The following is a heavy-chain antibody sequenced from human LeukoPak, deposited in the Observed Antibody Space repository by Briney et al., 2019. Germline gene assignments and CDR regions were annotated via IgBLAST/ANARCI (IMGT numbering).Heavy chain of an antibody. CDR1: GFTFSNYA. CDR2: IKQDGGEK. CDR3: ARQSRDGYHYFDY. D-gene: IGHD5-24*01. Sequence: GGSLRLSCAASGFTFSNYAMSWVRQAPGKGLEWVANIKQDGGEKYYVDSVEGRFTISRDNAKNSLYLQMNSLRAEDTAVYYCARQSRDGYHYFDYWGQGTLVTVSS. J-gene: IGHJ4*02. V-gene: IGHV3-7*01.